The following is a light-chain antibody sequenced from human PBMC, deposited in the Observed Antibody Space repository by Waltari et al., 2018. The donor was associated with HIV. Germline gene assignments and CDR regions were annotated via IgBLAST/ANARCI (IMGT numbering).Light chain of an antibody. V-gene: IGLV2-23*02. J-gene: IGLJ2*01. CDR1: SSDVGSYNL. CDR3: CTYAGIRTFVV. Sequence: QSALTQPASVSGSPGQSITISCTGTSSDVGSYNLVSWYQQHPGKAPKLMIYEVSKRPSGVSNRFSGYKSGNTASLTISGLQAEDEADYYCCTYAGIRTFVVFGGGTKLTVL. CDR2: EVS.